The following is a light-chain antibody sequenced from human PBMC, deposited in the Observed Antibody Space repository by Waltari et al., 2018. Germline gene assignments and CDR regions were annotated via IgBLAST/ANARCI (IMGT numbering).Light chain of an antibody. CDR1: QSLVFSDGNIY. CDR2: KVS. Sequence: DAVMTQSPLSLPVTLGQPAFISCRSSQSLVFSDGNIYLNWFQQRPGQSPRRLIYKVSNRDSGVPDRFSGSGSGTDFTLKISRVEAEDVGGVYYCMQATHWPYTFGQGTKLEIK. J-gene: IGKJ2*01. CDR3: MQATHWPYT. V-gene: IGKV2-30*01.